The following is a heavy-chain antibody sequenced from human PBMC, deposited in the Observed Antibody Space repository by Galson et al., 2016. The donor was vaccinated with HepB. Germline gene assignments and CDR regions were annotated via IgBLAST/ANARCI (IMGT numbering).Heavy chain of an antibody. D-gene: IGHD1-26*01. V-gene: IGHV5-51*01. CDR3: ARLRDGSWGEEFDF. CDR2: VSPESFET. J-gene: IGHJ4*02. Sequence: QSGAEVKKPGESLKISCKGSGSTITNNWIGWVRQLPGKGLEWMGIVSPESFETRYNPSFQGQVIFSVDRSISTAHLQWSSLKASDTATYYCARLRDGSWGEEFDFWGQGTLVTVSS. CDR1: GSTITNNW.